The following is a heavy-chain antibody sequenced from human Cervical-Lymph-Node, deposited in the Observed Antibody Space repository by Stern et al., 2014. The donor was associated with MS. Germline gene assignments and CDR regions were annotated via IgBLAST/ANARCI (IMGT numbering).Heavy chain of an antibody. Sequence: VHLVESGPEVKKPGASVKVSCKATGYRFSNYGINWVRQAPGQGLEWMGWISSDKGKTNYAQKLQGRVTMTTDTGTSTVYMELRSLRSDDTAVYYCARIGGLFQVVSGWKDKWGQGTLVTVSS. CDR2: ISSDKGKT. D-gene: IGHD5/OR15-5a*01. J-gene: IGHJ4*02. CDR1: GYRFSNYG. CDR3: ARIGGLFQVVSGWKDK. V-gene: IGHV1-18*01.